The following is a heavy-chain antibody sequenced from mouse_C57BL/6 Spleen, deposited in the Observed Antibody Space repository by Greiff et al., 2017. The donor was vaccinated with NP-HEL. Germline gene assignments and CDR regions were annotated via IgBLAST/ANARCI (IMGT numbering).Heavy chain of an antibody. CDR2: IDPSDSAT. V-gene: IGHV1-52*01. D-gene: IGHD3-2*02. J-gene: IGHJ3*01. CDR3: ARGSSGYVD. Sequence: GLEWIGNIDPSDSATHYNQKFKDKATLTVDKSSSTAYMQLSSLTSEDSAVYYCARGSSGYVDWGQGTLVTVSA.